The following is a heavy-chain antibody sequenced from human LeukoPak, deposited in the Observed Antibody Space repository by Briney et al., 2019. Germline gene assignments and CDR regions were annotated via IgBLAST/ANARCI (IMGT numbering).Heavy chain of an antibody. V-gene: IGHV4-31*03. J-gene: IGHJ5*02. CDR3: ARDGCSGPGCYGNWFDP. D-gene: IGHD2-2*01. CDR1: GGSISSGTYY. Sequence: SETLSLTCTVSGGSISSGTYYWSWIRQRPGKGLEWIGYMHYSGSTYNNPSLKSRVTMSVDSSKNQFSLKLRSVSAADTAVYYCARDGCSGPGCYGNWFDPWGQGTLVTVFS. CDR2: MHYSGST.